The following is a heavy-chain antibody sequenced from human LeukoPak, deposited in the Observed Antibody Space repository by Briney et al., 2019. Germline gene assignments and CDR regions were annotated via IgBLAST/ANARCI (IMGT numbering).Heavy chain of an antibody. CDR3: ANLEEDSGGGY. CDR1: GFTFSSYS. D-gene: IGHD2-21*01. J-gene: IGHJ4*02. V-gene: IGHV3-48*04. Sequence: GGSLRLSCAASGFTFSSYSMNWVRQAPGKGPEWVSYISRSSSTIYYADSVKGRFTISRDNAKNSLYLQMNSLRAEDTAVYYCANLEEDSGGGYWGQGTLVTVSS. CDR2: ISRSSSTI.